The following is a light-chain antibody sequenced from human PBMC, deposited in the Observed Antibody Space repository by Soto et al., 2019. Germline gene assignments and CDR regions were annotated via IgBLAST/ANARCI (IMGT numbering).Light chain of an antibody. J-gene: IGLJ3*02. CDR3: SSFTSSSTWV. Sequence: QSVLTQPASLSGSPGQSITISCTGTSSDIGGHNYVSWYRHHPGKAPQLVIYEVTNRPSGVSNRFSGSKSDNTASLTISGLQTEDEADYYCSSFTSSSTWVFGGGTQLTVL. V-gene: IGLV2-14*01. CDR2: EVT. CDR1: SSDIGGHNY.